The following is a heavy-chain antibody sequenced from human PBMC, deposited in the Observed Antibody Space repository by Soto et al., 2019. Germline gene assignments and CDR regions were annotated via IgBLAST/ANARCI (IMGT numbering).Heavy chain of an antibody. J-gene: IGHJ4*02. CDR1: GGSISSSSYY. CDR2: IYYSGST. V-gene: IGHV4-39*01. D-gene: IGHD3-3*01. Sequence: QLQLQESGPGLVKPSETLSLTCTVSGGSISSSSYYWGWIRQPPGKGLEWIGSIYYSGSTYYNPSLKSRVTISVDTSKNQFYLKLSSVTAADTAVYYCARHEDFWSGYFFDYWGQGTLVTVSS. CDR3: ARHEDFWSGYFFDY.